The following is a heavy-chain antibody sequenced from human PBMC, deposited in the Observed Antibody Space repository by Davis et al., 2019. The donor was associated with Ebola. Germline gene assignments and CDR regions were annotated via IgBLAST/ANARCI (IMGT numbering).Heavy chain of an antibody. CDR2: IKEDGSEK. V-gene: IGHV3-7*03. Sequence: GESLKISCAASGFTFSTYWMTWVRQAPGKGLEWVANIKEDGSEKYYVDSVKGRFTISRDNAKNSRYLQMNSLRAEDTAVYYCARVPGGCSSTSCSRTYFYYYMDVWGKGTTVTVSS. CDR3: ARVPGGCSSTSCSRTYFYYYMDV. J-gene: IGHJ6*03. CDR1: GFTFSTYW. D-gene: IGHD2-2*01.